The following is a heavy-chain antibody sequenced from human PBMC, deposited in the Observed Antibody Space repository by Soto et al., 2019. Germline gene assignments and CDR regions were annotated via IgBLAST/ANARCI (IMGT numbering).Heavy chain of an antibody. D-gene: IGHD3-3*01. CDR2: IIPIFGTA. CDR1: GGTFSSYA. CDR3: ARESRSTIFGVVSPHGHDAFDI. J-gene: IGHJ3*02. Sequence: QVQLVQSGAEVKKPGSSVKVSCKASGGTFSSYAISWVRQAPGQGLEWMGGIIPIFGTANYAQKFQGRVTITADESTSTAYMELSSLRSEDTAVYYCARESRSTIFGVVSPHGHDAFDIWGQGTMVTVSS. V-gene: IGHV1-69*01.